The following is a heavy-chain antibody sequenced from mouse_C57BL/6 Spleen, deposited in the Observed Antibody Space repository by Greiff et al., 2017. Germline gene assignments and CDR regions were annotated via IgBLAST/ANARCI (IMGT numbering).Heavy chain of an antibody. D-gene: IGHD1-1*01. CDR3: ARETTVVFDY. J-gene: IGHJ2*01. V-gene: IGHV1-39*01. CDR1: GYSFTDYN. Sequence: VQPGASVTIFFKPSGYSFTDYNMKWVKKSNGKSLEWIGVLNPNYGTTSYNQKFKGKATLTVDQSSSTAYMQLNSLTSEDSAVYYCARETTVVFDYWGQGTTLTVSS. CDR2: LNPNYGTT.